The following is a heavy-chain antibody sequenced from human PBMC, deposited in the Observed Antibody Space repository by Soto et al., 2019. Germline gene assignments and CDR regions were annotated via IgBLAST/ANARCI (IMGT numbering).Heavy chain of an antibody. Sequence: SETLSLTCTVSGGSISSGGYYWSWIRQHPGKGLEWIGYIYYSGSTYYNPSLKSRVTISVDTSKNQFSLKLSSVTTADTAVYYCAKYQPLLSGNWFDPWGQGTLVTVSS. CDR2: IYYSGST. CDR1: GGSISSGGYY. D-gene: IGHD2-2*01. CDR3: AKYQPLLSGNWFDP. V-gene: IGHV4-31*03. J-gene: IGHJ5*02.